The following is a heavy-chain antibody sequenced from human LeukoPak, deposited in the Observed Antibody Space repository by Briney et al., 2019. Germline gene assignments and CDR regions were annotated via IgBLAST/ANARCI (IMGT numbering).Heavy chain of an antibody. Sequence: SETLSLTCTVSGGSIRSSYYYWGWIRQPPGKGLEWIGSIYDSGGTYYNPSLKSRVTISVDTSKNQFSLKLSSVTAADTAVYYCARGGFVVDYWGQGTLVTVSS. V-gene: IGHV4-39*07. D-gene: IGHD1-26*01. CDR3: ARGGFVVDY. CDR2: IYDSGGT. J-gene: IGHJ4*02. CDR1: GGSIRSSYYY.